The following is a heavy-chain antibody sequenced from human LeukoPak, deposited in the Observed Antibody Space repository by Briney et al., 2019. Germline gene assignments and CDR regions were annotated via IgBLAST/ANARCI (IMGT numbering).Heavy chain of an antibody. CDR3: AKGYYDYVWGSYYFDY. J-gene: IGHJ4*02. V-gene: IGHV3-23*01. CDR2: ISGSGGST. Sequence: GGSLRLSCTASGLTFSTSGFNWVRQAPGKGLEWVSAISGSGGSTYYADSVKGRFTISRDNSKNTLYLQMNSLRAEDTAVYYCAKGYYDYVWGSYYFDYWGQGILVTVSS. D-gene: IGHD3-16*01. CDR1: GLTFSTSG.